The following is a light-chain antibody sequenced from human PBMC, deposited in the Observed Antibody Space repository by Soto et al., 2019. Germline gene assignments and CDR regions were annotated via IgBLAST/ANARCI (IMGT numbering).Light chain of an antibody. V-gene: IGLV1-44*01. J-gene: IGLJ2*01. Sequence: QSVLTQPPSASGTPGQRGTISCSGSSSNIGSNTVNWYQQLPGTAPKLLIYGNNQRPSGVPDRFSGSKSGTSASLAISGLQSDDESDYYCAAWDDSLNGHVVFGGRTKLTVL. CDR1: SSNIGSNT. CDR3: AAWDDSLNGHVV. CDR2: GNN.